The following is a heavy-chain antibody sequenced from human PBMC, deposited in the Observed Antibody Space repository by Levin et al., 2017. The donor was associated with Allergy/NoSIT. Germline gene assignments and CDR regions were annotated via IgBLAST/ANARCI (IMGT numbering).Heavy chain of an antibody. D-gene: IGHD3-3*01. CDR2: INQSGIT. J-gene: IGHJ4*02. CDR1: SGSFSDYY. V-gene: IGHV4-34*01. CDR3: ARGRKLRFLEWLYRFDY. Sequence: SETLSLTCAVYSGSFSDYYWSWIRQPPEKGLEWIGEINQSGITNYNPSLKSRVTISVDTSKNQFSLRLSSVTATDTAVYYCARGRKLRFLEWLYRFDYWVQGTLVTVSS.